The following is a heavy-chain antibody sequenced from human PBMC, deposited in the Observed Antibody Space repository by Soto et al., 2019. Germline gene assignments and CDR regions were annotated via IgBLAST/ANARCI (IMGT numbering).Heavy chain of an antibody. D-gene: IGHD3-3*01. CDR3: ARPPRDLWSGYSTYFDY. J-gene: IGHJ4*02. CDR1: GFPFSSYA. V-gene: IGHV3-30-3*01. Sequence: LRLSCEGSGFPFSSYAIHWVRQTPGKGLEWVAVISYDGSITYYSDSVKGRFTISRDTPTNTVYLQLNGLRGDDTAVYYCARPPRDLWSGYSTYFDYWGQGTLVTVSS. CDR2: ISYDGSIT.